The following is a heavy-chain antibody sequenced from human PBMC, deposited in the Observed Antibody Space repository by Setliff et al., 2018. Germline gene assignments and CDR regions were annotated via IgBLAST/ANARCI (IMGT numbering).Heavy chain of an antibody. CDR3: ARAGVAATARKGLLEY. CDR1: GYIFAGYY. D-gene: IGHD6-13*01. CDR2: INPISGGA. Sequence: ASVKVSCKASGYIFAGYYMHWVRQTPGQGLEWMGWINPISGGANYAQKFQGRVTLTSDTSTSTVYLDLSGLTSEDTAVYYCARAGVAATARKGLLEYWGQGTLVTVSS. V-gene: IGHV1-2*02. J-gene: IGHJ1*01.